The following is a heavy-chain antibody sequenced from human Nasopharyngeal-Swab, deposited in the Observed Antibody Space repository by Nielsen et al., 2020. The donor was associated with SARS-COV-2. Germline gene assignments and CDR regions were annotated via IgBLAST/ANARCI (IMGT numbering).Heavy chain of an antibody. CDR1: GFTFSSYA. CDR2: ISGSGGST. D-gene: IGHD1-26*01. CDR3: AKVSWEWELLRWYFDY. V-gene: IGHV3-23*01. Sequence: GGSLRLSCAASGFTFSSYAMSWDRQAPGKGLEWVSAISGSGGSTYYADSVKGRFTISRDNSKNTLYLQMNSLRAEDTAVYYCAKVSWEWELLRWYFDYWGQGTLVTVSS. J-gene: IGHJ4*02.